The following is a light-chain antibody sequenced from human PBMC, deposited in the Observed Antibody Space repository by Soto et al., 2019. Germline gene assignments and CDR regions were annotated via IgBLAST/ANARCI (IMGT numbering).Light chain of an antibody. CDR1: SXXMGSNT. Sequence: QSVLXXXXSXXXTPXXGXXXSXXGSSXXMGSNTVNWYQHLPGTAPKLXXXXXNQRPSGVPDRFFGSKSGTSASLAITGLQSEDEADYYCAAWDGSLNHILFGGGTKLTVL. J-gene: IGLJ2*01. V-gene: IGLV1-44*01. CDR2: XXN. CDR3: AAWDGSLNHIL.